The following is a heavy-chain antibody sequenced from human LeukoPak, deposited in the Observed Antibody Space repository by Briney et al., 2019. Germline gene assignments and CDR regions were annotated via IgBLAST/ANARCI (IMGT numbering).Heavy chain of an antibody. CDR2: IIKDGDEE. D-gene: IGHD1-14*01. CDR1: GFHLHSYF. J-gene: IGHJ3*01. CDR3: ARVNPNRNALEH. V-gene: IGHV3-7*01. Sequence: PGGSLTLPWAASGFHLHSYFLLWVRQAPARGLEGVANIIKDGDEENYLDSVEWRFTVCRDNDKNPLSQQKNSQSGEDTSVYYCARVNPNRNALEHLGQRAMVTIFS.